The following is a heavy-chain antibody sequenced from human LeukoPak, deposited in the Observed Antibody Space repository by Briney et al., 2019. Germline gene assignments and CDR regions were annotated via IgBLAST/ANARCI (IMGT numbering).Heavy chain of an antibody. CDR3: ARDSRYCSSTSCTRDDY. J-gene: IGHJ4*02. D-gene: IGHD2-2*01. CDR2: ILPILGIA. CDR1: GGTFSSYT. Sequence: GASVKVSCKASGGTFSSYTISWVRQAPGQGLEWMGRILPILGIANYAQKFQGRVTITADKSTSTAYMELSSLRSEDTAVYYCARDSRYCSSTSCTRDDYWGQGTLVTVSS. V-gene: IGHV1-69*04.